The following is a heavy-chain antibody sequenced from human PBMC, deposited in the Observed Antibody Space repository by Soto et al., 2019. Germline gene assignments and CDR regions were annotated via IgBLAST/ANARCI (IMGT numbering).Heavy chain of an antibody. CDR2: IYYSGST. D-gene: IGHD1-7*01. CDR1: GGSISSGGYY. CDR3: ARLSITGTRYGMDV. J-gene: IGHJ6*02. V-gene: IGHV4-31*03. Sequence: PSETLSLTCTVSGGSISSGGYYWSWIRQHPGKGLEWIGYIYYSGSTYYNPSLKSRVTISVDTSKNQFSLKLSSVTAADTAVYYCARLSITGTRYGMDVWGQGTTVTVSS.